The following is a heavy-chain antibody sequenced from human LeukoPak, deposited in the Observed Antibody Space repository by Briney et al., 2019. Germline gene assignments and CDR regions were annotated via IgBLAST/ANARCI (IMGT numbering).Heavy chain of an antibody. V-gene: IGHV3-21*01. D-gene: IGHD1-26*01. CDR2: ICPSSTYI. CDR1: GFSFSSYS. CDR3: ARLVGATPQYYFDY. J-gene: IGHJ4*02. Sequence: GGSLRLSCAASGFSFSSYSINWVRQAPGKGLEWLSSICPSSTYIYYADSVKGRFTISRDNAKNSLYLQMNSLRAEDTAVYYCARLVGATPQYYFDYWGQGTLVTVSS.